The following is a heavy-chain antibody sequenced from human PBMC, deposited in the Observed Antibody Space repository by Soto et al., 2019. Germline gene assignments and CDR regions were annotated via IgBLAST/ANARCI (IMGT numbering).Heavy chain of an antibody. V-gene: IGHV3-9*01. D-gene: IGHD6-19*01. Sequence: PGGSLRLSCAASGFTFDDYAMHWVRQAPGKGLEWVSGISWNSGSIGYADSVKGRFTISRDNAKNSLYLQMNSLRGEDTALYYCAKAGAIAVAGFYYYYGMDVWGQGTTVTVSS. J-gene: IGHJ6*02. CDR1: GFTFDDYA. CDR2: ISWNSGSI. CDR3: AKAGAIAVAGFYYYYGMDV.